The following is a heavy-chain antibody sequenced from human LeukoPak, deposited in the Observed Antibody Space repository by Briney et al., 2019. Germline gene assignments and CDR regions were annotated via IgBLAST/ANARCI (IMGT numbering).Heavy chain of an antibody. Sequence: SETLSLTCTVSGVSLNNFYWSWIRQSLGKGLEYIGYIFYSGTTNYNPSLKSRVTISIDMSKKQFSLMLTSVTAADTAIYYCALHPWRYYDGPPYWGPGTQVTVSS. CDR2: IFYSGTT. D-gene: IGHD3-22*01. J-gene: IGHJ4*02. V-gene: IGHV4-59*01. CDR3: ALHPWRYYDGPPY. CDR1: GVSLNNFY.